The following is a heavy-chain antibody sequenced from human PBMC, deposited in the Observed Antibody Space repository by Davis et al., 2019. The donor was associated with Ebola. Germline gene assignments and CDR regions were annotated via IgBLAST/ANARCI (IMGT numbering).Heavy chain of an antibody. CDR2: INESGGRT. CDR1: GFSFRSYA. V-gene: IGHV3-23*01. CDR3: ARVTTLKSGAGY. J-gene: IGHJ4*02. Sequence: PGGSLRLSCAVSGFSFRSYAMSWVRQASGKGLNWVSLINESGGRTNYADSVKGRSTISRDNSRNTLYLLMDSLRAEDTAIYYCARVTTLKSGAGYWGQGTLVTVSS. D-gene: IGHD4-11*01.